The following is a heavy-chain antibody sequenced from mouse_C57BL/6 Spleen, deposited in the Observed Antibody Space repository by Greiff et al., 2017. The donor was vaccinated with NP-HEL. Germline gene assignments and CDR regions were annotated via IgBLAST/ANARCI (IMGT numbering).Heavy chain of an antibody. J-gene: IGHJ3*01. CDR2: IDPSDSYT. Sequence: QVQLKQPGAELVKPGASVKLSCKASGYTFTSYWMQWVKQRPGQGLEWIGEIDPSDSYTNYNQKFKGKATLTVDTSSSTAYMQLSSLTSEDSAVYYCARFPLPDWGQGTLVTVSA. CDR1: GYTFTSYW. D-gene: IGHD2-1*01. CDR3: ARFPLPD. V-gene: IGHV1-50*01.